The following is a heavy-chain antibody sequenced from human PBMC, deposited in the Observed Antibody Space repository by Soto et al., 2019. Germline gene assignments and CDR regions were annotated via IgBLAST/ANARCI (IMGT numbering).Heavy chain of an antibody. Sequence: QVQLQESGPGLVKPSQTLSLTCTVSGGSISSGGYYWSWIRQHPGKGLEWIGDIYYRGSTYYNPSLKSRVTIPVDTSKNQFSLKLSSVTAADTAVYYCARDWDIVGGMDVWGQGTTVTVSS. V-gene: IGHV4-31*03. CDR2: IYYRGST. CDR3: ARDWDIVGGMDV. D-gene: IGHD2-15*01. J-gene: IGHJ6*02. CDR1: GGSISSGGYY.